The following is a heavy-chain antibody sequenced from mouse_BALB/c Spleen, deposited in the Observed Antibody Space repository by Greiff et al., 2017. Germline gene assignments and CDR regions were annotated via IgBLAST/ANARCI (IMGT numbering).Heavy chain of an antibody. CDR1: GYTFTSYY. CDR3: TRRGNYRYDGDDY. CDR2: INPSNGGT. D-gene: IGHD2-14*01. J-gene: IGHJ2*01. V-gene: IGHV1S81*02. Sequence: QVQLQQSGAELVKPGASVKLSCKASGYTFTSYYMYWVKQRPGQGLEWIGEINPSNGGTNFNEKFKSKATLTVDKSSSTAYMQLSSLTSEDSAVYYCTRRGNYRYDGDDYWGQGTTLTVSS.